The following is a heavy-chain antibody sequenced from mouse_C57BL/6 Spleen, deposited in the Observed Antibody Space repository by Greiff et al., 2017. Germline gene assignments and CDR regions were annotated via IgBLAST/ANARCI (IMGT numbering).Heavy chain of an antibody. J-gene: IGHJ4*01. CDR1: GYTFTDYY. CDR2: IYPGSGNT. V-gene: IGHV1-76*01. CDR3: ARRSYYGSIYYAMDY. D-gene: IGHD1-1*01. Sequence: QVQLKQSGAELVRPGASVKLSCKASGYTFTDYYINWVKQRPGQGLEWIARIYPGSGNTYYNEKFKGKATLTAEKSSRTAYMQLSSLTSEDSAVYFCARRSYYGSIYYAMDYWGQGTSVTVSS.